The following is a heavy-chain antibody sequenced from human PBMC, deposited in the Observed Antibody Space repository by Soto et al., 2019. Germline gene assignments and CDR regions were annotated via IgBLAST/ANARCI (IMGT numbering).Heavy chain of an antibody. CDR2: INPNSGAT. Sequence: QVQLVQSGAEVKRSGASVKVSCKPSGYTFTGYYIHWVRQAPGQGLEWMGWINPNSGATNYAQKFQGRVTMTSDTSMSTAYVELARLRSDDTAVYYCVRDLVTTIGDFDYWGQGTLVTVSS. J-gene: IGHJ4*02. V-gene: IGHV1-2*02. CDR1: GYTFTGYY. CDR3: VRDLVTTIGDFDY. D-gene: IGHD5-12*01.